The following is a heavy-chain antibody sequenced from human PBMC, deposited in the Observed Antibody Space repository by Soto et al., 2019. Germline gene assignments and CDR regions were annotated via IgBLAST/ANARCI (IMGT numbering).Heavy chain of an antibody. J-gene: IGHJ3*02. CDR3: ANRLGTYFLSGLPFDI. CDR2: IRSDGSSR. D-gene: IGHD1-26*01. V-gene: IGHV3-23*01. CDR1: GFIFRIYD. Sequence: GGSLSLSCATSGFIFRIYDMSWVRQAPGKGLEWVSAIRSDGSSRYYAASVKDRFTISRDNSKNSLYLQMNSLRAEDTAVYYCANRLGTYFLSGLPFDIWGQGTMVTVSS.